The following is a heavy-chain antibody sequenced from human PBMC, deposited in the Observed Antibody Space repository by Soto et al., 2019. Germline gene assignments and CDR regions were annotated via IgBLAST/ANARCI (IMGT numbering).Heavy chain of an antibody. CDR3: AKDSYYYDSSAQGGYKWFDP. J-gene: IGHJ5*02. D-gene: IGHD3-22*01. CDR1: GFTFSSYA. V-gene: IGHV3-23*01. Sequence: GVSLRLSCSASGFTFSSYAMSWVRQAPGKGLEWVSAISGSGGSTYYADSVKGRFTISRDNSKNTLYLQMNSLRAEDTAVYYCAKDSYYYDSSAQGGYKWFDPWGQGTLVTVSS. CDR2: ISGSGGST.